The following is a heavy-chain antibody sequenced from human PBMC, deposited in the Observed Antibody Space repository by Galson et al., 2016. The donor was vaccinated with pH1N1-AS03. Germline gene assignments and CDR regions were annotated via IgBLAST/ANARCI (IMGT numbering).Heavy chain of an antibody. D-gene: IGHD1-26*01. J-gene: IGHJ4*02. Sequence: SLRLSCAASGFTFTNHAMTWVRQAPGKGLEWVSIISYRGSFYADSVKRRFTISRDNSRNTLFLQMTSPRAEDTAIYYCAKDASLPSIYYPIFDTWGQGTLVTVSS. CDR3: AKDASLPSIYYPIFDT. CDR2: ISYRGS. V-gene: IGHV3-23*01. CDR1: GFTFTNHA.